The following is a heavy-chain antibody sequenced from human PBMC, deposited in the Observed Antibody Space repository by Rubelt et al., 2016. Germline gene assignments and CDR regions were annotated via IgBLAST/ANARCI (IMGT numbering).Heavy chain of an antibody. CDR3: ATEYSRFPNNWFES. V-gene: IGHV4-4*01. CDR1: GGSISSNNW. J-gene: IGHJ5*01. CDR2: IFHSGST. D-gene: IGHD1-14*01. Sequence: GGSISSNNWWTWLRQPPGNGLEWIGEIFHSGSTTYNPSLKSRVTISLDNSTNQFSLNLYSVTAADTAVYFCATEYSRFPNNWFESWGQGTLVTVSS.